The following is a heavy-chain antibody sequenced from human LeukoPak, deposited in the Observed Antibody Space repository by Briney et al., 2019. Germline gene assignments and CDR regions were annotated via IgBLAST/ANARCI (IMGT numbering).Heavy chain of an antibody. Sequence: ASVKVSCKASGYTFTSYYMHWVRQAPGQGLEWMGIINPSGGSTSYAQKFQGRVTMTRDTSTGTVYMELSSLRSEDTAVYYCARGAYDSSGYYPNFDYWGQGTLVTVSS. CDR1: GYTFTSYY. D-gene: IGHD3-22*01. CDR2: INPSGGST. CDR3: ARGAYDSSGYYPNFDY. J-gene: IGHJ4*02. V-gene: IGHV1-46*01.